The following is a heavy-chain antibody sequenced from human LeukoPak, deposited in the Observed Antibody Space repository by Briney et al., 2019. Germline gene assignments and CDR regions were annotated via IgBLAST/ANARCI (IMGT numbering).Heavy chain of an antibody. V-gene: IGHV3-21*04. CDR1: GFTFSDYS. Sequence: GGSLRLSCAASGFTFSDYSMNWVRQAPGKGLEWVSSISSSSSYIFYADSVRGRFSISRDNAKNSLYLQMNSLRAEDTAVYYCARVRGLSGSYSIDYWGQGTLVTVSS. CDR3: ARVRGLSGSYSIDY. J-gene: IGHJ4*02. D-gene: IGHD1-26*01. CDR2: ISSSSSYI.